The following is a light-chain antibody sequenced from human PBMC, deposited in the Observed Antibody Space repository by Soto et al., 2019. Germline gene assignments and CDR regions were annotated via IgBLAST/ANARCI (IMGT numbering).Light chain of an antibody. CDR3: GTWHSSLSAAV. V-gene: IGLV1-51*01. Sequence: QSVLTQPPSVSAAPGQKVTISCSGSSSNIGNNYVSWYQQLPGTAPKLLIYDNNKRPSGIPDRFSGSKSGTSATLGITGLQTGDEADYYCGTWHSSLSAAVFGGGTKLTVL. CDR1: SSNIGNNY. J-gene: IGLJ2*01. CDR2: DNN.